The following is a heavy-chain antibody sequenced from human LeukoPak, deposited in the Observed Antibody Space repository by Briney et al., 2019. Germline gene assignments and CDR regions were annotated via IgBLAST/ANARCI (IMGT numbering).Heavy chain of an antibody. D-gene: IGHD3-22*01. CDR3: ARRRASSGYYSFDY. Sequence: GASVKVSCTASGGTFSCYAISWVRQAPGQGLEWMGGIIPIFGTANYAQKFQGRVTITADESTSTAYMELSSLRSEDTAVYYCARRRASSGYYSFDYWGQGTLVTVSS. V-gene: IGHV1-69*13. J-gene: IGHJ4*02. CDR2: IIPIFGTA. CDR1: GGTFSCYA.